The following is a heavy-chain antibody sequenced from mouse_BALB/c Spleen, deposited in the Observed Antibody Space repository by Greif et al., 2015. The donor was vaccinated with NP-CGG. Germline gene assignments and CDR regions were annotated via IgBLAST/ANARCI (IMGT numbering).Heavy chain of an antibody. V-gene: IGHV14-4*02. D-gene: IGHD2-10*01. J-gene: IGHJ3*01. CDR1: GFNIKDYY. Sequence: VQLQQSGAELVRSGASVKLSCTASGFNIKDYYMHWVKQRPEQGLEWIGWIDPENGDTEYAPKFQGKATMTADTSSNTAYLQLSSLTSEDTAVYYCNAAYYGNYAWFAYWGQGTLVTVSA. CDR3: NAAYYGNYAWFAY. CDR2: IDPENGDT.